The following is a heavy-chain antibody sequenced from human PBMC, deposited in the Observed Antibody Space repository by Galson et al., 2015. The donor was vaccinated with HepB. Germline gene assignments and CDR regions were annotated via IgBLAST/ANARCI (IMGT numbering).Heavy chain of an antibody. D-gene: IGHD2-15*01. J-gene: IGHJ3*02. CDR2: LAYDGNNK. CDR1: GFTFSSYA. CDR3: ARGVVALFPDLRDLNDGFNI. Sequence: SLRLSCAASGFTFSSYAMHWVRQAPGKGPEWVAALAYDGNNKYYADSVKGRFTISRDNSKNTLYLQMNSLRAEDTAVYSCARGVVALFPDLRDLNDGFNIWGQGTMVTVSS. V-gene: IGHV3-30-3*01.